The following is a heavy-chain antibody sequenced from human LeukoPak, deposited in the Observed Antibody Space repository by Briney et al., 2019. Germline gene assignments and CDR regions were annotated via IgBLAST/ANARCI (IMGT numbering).Heavy chain of an antibody. J-gene: IGHJ4*02. Sequence: GGSLRLSCAASGFTFSSYGMHWVRQAPGKGLEWVANIKQDGSHKYYVDSVKGRFTISRDNAKNSLYLQMNSLRVEDTAVYYCVREEGYRGQGTLVTVSS. CDR3: VREEGY. CDR2: IKQDGSHK. CDR1: GFTFSSYG. V-gene: IGHV3-7*01.